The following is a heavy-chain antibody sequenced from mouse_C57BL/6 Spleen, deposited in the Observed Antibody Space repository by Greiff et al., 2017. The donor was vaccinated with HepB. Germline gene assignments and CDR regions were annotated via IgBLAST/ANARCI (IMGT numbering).Heavy chain of an antibody. V-gene: IGHV1-80*01. D-gene: IGHD2-4*01. Sequence: VKLQESGAELVKPGASVKISCKASGYAFSSYWMNWVKQRPGKGLEWIGQIYPGDGDTNYNGKFKGKATLTADKSSSTAYMQLSSLTSEDSAVYFCARSGIYYDYERYYFDYWGQGTTLTVSS. CDR3: ARSGIYYDYERYYFDY. CDR2: IYPGDGDT. J-gene: IGHJ2*01. CDR1: GYAFSSYW.